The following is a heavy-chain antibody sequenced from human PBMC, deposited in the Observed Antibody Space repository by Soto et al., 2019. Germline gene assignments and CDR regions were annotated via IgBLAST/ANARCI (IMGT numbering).Heavy chain of an antibody. Sequence: QVQLVQSGAEVKKPGASVKVSCKAYGYTFTSFGISWVRRARGRGLEWMGWISAYNGNTNYAQKLQGRVTMTTDTSTSTAYMELRSLRSDDTAVYYCARDKGAYCGGDCYSTWFDPWGQGTLVTVPS. CDR2: ISAYNGNT. CDR1: GYTFTSFG. D-gene: IGHD2-21*02. CDR3: ARDKGAYCGGDCYSTWFDP. V-gene: IGHV1-18*01. J-gene: IGHJ5*02.